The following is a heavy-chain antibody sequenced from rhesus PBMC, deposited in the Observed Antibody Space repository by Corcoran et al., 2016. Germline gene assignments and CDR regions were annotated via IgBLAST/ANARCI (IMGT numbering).Heavy chain of an antibody. V-gene: IGHV4-173*01. CDR3: TREGLRWKGENYCDY. J-gene: IGHJ4*01. CDR2: ISGSGGNN. D-gene: IGHD1-1*01. Sequence: QLQLQESGPGLVKPSETLSLTCAVSVVSISTSFWRWIRHPPGKGLEWIGRISGSGGNNENNPSRKRRVTISTDTSKNQVSRKWSSVTAADTARYYWTREGLRWKGENYCDYWGQGVLVTVSS. CDR1: VVSISTSF.